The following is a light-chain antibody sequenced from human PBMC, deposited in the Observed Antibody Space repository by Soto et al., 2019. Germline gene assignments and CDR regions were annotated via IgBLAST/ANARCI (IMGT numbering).Light chain of an antibody. J-gene: IGKJ4*01. Sequence: EFVISQSPATLSFSPGEDATLSCRASQGIGDTLAWYQHKPGQTPRLLIYDTSTRATGVPTRFSGSRSGAEFTLTINSLQSEDFAVYYCQPYNNWPLTFGGGTKVDIK. V-gene: IGKV3-15*01. CDR2: DTS. CDR1: QGIGDT. CDR3: QPYNNWPLT.